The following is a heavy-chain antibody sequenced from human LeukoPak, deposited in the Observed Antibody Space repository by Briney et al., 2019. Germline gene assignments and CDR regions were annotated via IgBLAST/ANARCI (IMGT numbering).Heavy chain of an antibody. J-gene: IGHJ5*02. CDR1: GGSISSGDYY. Sequence: SQTLYLTCTVSGGSISSGDYYWSWIRQPPGKGLEWIGYIYYSGSTYYNPSLKSRVTISVDTSKNQFSLKLSSVTAADTAVYYCARGAVVVPNWFDPWGQGTLVTVSS. CDR2: IYYSGST. D-gene: IGHD2-2*01. V-gene: IGHV4-30-4*08. CDR3: ARGAVVVPNWFDP.